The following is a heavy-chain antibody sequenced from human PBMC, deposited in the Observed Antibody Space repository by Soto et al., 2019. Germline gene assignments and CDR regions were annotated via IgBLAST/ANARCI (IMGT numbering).Heavy chain of an antibody. V-gene: IGHV4-39*01. CDR3: ARSHYTYGLLIDY. D-gene: IGHD2-8*01. CDR1: GDSITTNGYY. CDR2: VYWTGST. Sequence: PSETLSLTCSVSGDSITTNGYYWGWIRQPPGKGLQWIGIVYWTGSTFSHPSLTSRVFISVDTSKNEFSLRLTSVTAADTAVYYCARSHYTYGLLIDYWGPGTLVTVSS. J-gene: IGHJ4*02.